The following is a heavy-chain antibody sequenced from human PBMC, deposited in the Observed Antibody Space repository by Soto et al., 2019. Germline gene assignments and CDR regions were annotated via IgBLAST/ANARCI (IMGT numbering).Heavy chain of an antibody. CDR1: GGTFSIYA. J-gene: IGHJ4*02. CDR3: ARERRDTIFGVVIFDY. D-gene: IGHD3-3*01. Sequence: SVKVSCKDSGGTFSIYAIICVRQSPLQGLDWMGGIIPIFGTANYAQKFQGRVTITADKATSTAYMELSSLRSEDTGVYYCARERRDTIFGVVIFDYWAREPWSPSPQ. V-gene: IGHV1-69*06. CDR2: IIPIFGTA.